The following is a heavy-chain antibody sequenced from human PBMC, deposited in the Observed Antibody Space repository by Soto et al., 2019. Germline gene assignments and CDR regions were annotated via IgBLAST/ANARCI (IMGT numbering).Heavy chain of an antibody. J-gene: IGHJ5*02. CDR3: ARGVGSGSYYNQYNWFDP. V-gene: IGHV1-24*01. CDR2: FDPEDGNT. D-gene: IGHD3-10*01. CDR1: GYTLTELS. Sequence: ASVKVSCKVSGYTLTELSMHWVRQAPGKGLEWMGGFDPEDGNTKYAQKVQGGVTMTTDTSTSTAYMELRSLRSDDTAVYYCARGVGSGSYYNQYNWFDPWGQGTLVTVSS.